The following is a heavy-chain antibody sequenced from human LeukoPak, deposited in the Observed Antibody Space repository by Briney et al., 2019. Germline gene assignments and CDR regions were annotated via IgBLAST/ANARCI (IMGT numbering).Heavy chain of an antibody. CDR3: ARLIVVVPAAQDY. CDR1: GYTFTGYY. Sequence: ASVKVSCKASGYTFTGYYMHWVRQAPGQGLEWMGWINPNSGGTNYAQKFQGRVTMTRGTSISTAYMELSRLRSDDTAVYYCARLIVVVPAAQDYWGQGTLVTVSS. D-gene: IGHD2-2*01. J-gene: IGHJ4*02. CDR2: INPNSGGT. V-gene: IGHV1-2*02.